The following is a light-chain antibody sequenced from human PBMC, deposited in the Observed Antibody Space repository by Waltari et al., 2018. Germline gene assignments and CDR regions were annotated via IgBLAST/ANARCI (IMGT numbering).Light chain of an antibody. CDR1: QSISSN. CDR2: SAA. V-gene: IGKV3-15*01. J-gene: IGKJ4*01. Sequence: EIVMTQSPATLSVSPGERATLTCRASQSISSNLAWNQQNPGQAPRLLSSSAAARATGVPARFSGSVSGTEFTLTIGSLQSADFAVYYCQQYNNWPLTSGGGTKVEIK. CDR3: QQYNNWPLT.